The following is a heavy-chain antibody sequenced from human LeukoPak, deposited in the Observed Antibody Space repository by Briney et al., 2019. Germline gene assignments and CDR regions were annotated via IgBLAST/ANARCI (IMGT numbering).Heavy chain of an antibody. D-gene: IGHD2-15*01. CDR2: IYYSGST. J-gene: IGHJ5*02. Sequence: SETLSLTCTVSGGSVSSTSYYWGWIRQPPGKGLEWIGSIYYSGSTYYNPSLKSRVTISVDTSKNQFSLKLSSVTAADTAGYYCARYWWSGAAPGSWFDPWGQGTLVTVSS. CDR1: GGSVSSTSYY. CDR3: ARYWWSGAAPGSWFDP. V-gene: IGHV4-39*07.